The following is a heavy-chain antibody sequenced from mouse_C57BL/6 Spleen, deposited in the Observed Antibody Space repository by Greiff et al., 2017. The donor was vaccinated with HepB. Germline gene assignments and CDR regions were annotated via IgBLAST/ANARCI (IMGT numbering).Heavy chain of an antibody. CDR3: ARKRVTAEYYFDY. CDR1: GYTFTSYW. V-gene: IGHV1-69*01. D-gene: IGHD3-2*01. J-gene: IGHJ2*01. Sequence: VQLQQPGAELVMPGASVKLSCKASGYTFTSYWMHWVKQRPGQGLEWIGEIDPSDSYTNYNQKFKGKSTLTVDKSSSTAYMQLSSLTSEDSAVYYCARKRVTAEYYFDYWGQGTTLTVSS. CDR2: IDPSDSYT.